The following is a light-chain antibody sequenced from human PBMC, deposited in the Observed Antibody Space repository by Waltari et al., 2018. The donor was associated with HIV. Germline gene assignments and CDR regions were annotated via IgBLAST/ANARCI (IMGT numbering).Light chain of an antibody. V-gene: IGLV1-47*01. J-gene: IGLJ2*01. CDR3: AAWDDSLTGVV. CDR2: RDN. CDR1: SSNIGGNF. Sequence: QSVLTPPPSASGTPGQRVTISCSGSSSNIGGNFVYWYRQLPGTAPKLLIYRDNQRPSGVPDRFSGSKSGTSASLAISGLRSEDEADYYCAAWDDSLTGVVFGGGTKLTVL.